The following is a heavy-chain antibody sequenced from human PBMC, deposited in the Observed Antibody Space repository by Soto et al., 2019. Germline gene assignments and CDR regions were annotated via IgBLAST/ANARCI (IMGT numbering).Heavy chain of an antibody. V-gene: IGHV3-23*01. CDR2: ISGTGDNT. J-gene: IGHJ6*02. CDR1: AFTFSSFA. CDR3: AKKNYDSSGYSDV. Sequence: VQLLESGGGLIQPGGSLRLSCAASAFTFSSFAMSWVRQAPGKGLEWVSIISGTGDNTYYADSVKVRFTISRDNSKNTVYLQMNSLRAEDTAVYYCAKKNYDSSGYSDVWGQGTTVTVSS. D-gene: IGHD3-22*01.